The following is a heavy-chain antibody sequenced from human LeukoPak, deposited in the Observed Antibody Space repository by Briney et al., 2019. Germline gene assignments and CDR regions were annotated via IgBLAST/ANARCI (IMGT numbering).Heavy chain of an antibody. J-gene: IGHJ3*02. CDR2: KSYDGSNK. CDR1: GFTFSSYA. D-gene: IGHD1-26*01. CDR3: ARDYRAGGGATFAFDI. V-gene: IGHV3-30-3*01. Sequence: GGSLRLSCAASGFTFSSYAMHWVRQAPGKGLEWVAVKSYDGSNKYHADSVKGRFTISRDNSKNTLYLQMNSLRAEDTAVYYCARDYRAGGGATFAFDIWGQGTMVTVSS.